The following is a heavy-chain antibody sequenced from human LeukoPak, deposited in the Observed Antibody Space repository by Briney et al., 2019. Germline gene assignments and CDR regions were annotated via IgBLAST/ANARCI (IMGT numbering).Heavy chain of an antibody. CDR2: VYHSGST. V-gene: IGHV4-59*01. CDR1: GHSFSSYY. J-gene: IGHJ4*02. Sequence: PSETLSLTCSVSGHSFSSYYWIWIRQPPGKGREWIGYVYHSGSTNYNPSLNSRVTISLDTSKNQFSLKLTSVTAADTAVYYCARARLAMSDVFDSWGQGTLVTVSS. D-gene: IGHD2-21*01. CDR3: ARARLAMSDVFDS.